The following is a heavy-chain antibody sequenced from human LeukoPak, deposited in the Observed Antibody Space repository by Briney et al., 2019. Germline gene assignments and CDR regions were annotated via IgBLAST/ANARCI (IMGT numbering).Heavy chain of an antibody. J-gene: IGHJ5*02. D-gene: IGHD3-10*01. V-gene: IGHV4-39*07. CDR3: ARVLLWFGEFPGFDP. CDR2: IYYSGST. Sequence: SETLSLTCTVSGGSISSSNYYWGWIRPPPGKGLEWIGSIYYSGSTYYNPSLKSRVTISVDTSKNQFSLKLSSVTAADTAVYYCARVLLWFGEFPGFDPWGQGTLVTVSS. CDR1: GGSISSSNYY.